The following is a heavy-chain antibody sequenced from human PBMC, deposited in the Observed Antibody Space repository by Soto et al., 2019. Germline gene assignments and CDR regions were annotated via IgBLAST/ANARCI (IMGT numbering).Heavy chain of an antibody. Sequence: GESLKISCKGSGYSFTSYWIGWVRQMPGKGLEWMGIIYPGDSDTRYSPSFQGQVTISADKSISTAYLQWSSLKASDTAMYYCARHGMERKLQGRIAAAVNGNNWFDPWGQGTLVTVSS. J-gene: IGHJ5*02. D-gene: IGHD6-13*01. CDR1: GYSFTSYW. CDR2: IYPGDSDT. CDR3: ARHGMERKLQGRIAAAVNGNNWFDP. V-gene: IGHV5-51*01.